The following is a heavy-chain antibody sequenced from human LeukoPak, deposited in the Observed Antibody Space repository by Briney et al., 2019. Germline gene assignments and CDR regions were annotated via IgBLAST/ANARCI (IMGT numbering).Heavy chain of an antibody. D-gene: IGHD2-15*01. CDR1: GGTFSTYA. J-gene: IGHJ4*02. Sequence: VASVKVSCKGSGGTFSTYAFSWVRQAPGQGLEWMGGIIPIFRAANYAQNFQGRVTLTADESTSTAYYGARGPGYLGLQSYFDYWGQGTLVTVSS. CDR2: IIPIFRAA. V-gene: IGHV1-69*01. CDR3: Y.